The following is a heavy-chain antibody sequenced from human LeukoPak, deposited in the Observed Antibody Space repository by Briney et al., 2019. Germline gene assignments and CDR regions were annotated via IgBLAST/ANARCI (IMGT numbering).Heavy chain of an antibody. CDR1: GFTFSSYA. Sequence: GGSLRLSCAASGFTFSSYAMNWVRQAPGEGLEWVSYISSSGSTIYYADSVKGRFTISRDNAKNSLYLQMNSLRAEDTAVYYCARDSGSSMGGFILPYDYWGQGTLVTVSS. CDR3: ARDSGSSMGGFILPYDY. V-gene: IGHV3-48*03. CDR2: ISSSGSTI. J-gene: IGHJ4*02. D-gene: IGHD6-6*01.